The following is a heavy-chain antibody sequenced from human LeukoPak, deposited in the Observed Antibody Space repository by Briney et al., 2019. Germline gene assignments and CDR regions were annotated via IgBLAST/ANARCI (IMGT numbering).Heavy chain of an antibody. CDR3: ASPEWGFRSGYFNGGFDV. Sequence: GSLRLSCAASGFTFSTYVVHWVRQAPGKGLEWVAVMSPDGSYKYYADSVKGRFTISRDYSKNSLFLQMNSLRAEDTAVYYCASPEWGFRSGYFNGGFDVWGQGTMVTVSS. J-gene: IGHJ3*01. CDR1: GFTFSTYV. CDR2: MSPDGSYK. D-gene: IGHD3-22*01. V-gene: IGHV3-30*04.